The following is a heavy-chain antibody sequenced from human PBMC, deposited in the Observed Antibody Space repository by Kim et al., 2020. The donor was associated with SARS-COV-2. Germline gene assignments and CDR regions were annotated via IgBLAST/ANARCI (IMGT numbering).Heavy chain of an antibody. D-gene: IGHD6-19*01. V-gene: IGHV4-39*01. Sequence: SETLSLTCVVSGDSISRSYNFWGWVRQPPGRGLEWIANIDYSGTTHYNPSLKSRVSISVQTSNNVILLHLSAVTAADTSVYFCVRHEMAAPYRLLPTHNPPPRRFPGIDFWGHGTLVTISS. CDR1: GDSISRSYNF. CDR3: VRHEMAAPYRLLPTHNPPPRRFPGIDF. CDR2: IDYSGTT. J-gene: IGHJ4*01.